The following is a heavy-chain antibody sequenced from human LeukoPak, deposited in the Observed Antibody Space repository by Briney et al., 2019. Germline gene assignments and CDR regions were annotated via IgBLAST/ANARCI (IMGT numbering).Heavy chain of an antibody. CDR1: GGSISSSSYY. V-gene: IGHV4-39*01. CDR2: IYYSGTT. D-gene: IGHD6-19*01. Sequence: SETLSLTCIVSGGSISSSSYYWGWIRQPPGKGLEWIGSIYYSGTTYYNPSLKTRVTISVATTKHQFPQNLNSVTAAATAVYYCARLRFSSGWNFDYWGQGTLVTVSS. CDR3: ARLRFSSGWNFDY. J-gene: IGHJ4*02.